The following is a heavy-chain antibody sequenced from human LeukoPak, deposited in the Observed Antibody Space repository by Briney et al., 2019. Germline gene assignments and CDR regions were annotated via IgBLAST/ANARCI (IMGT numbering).Heavy chain of an antibody. J-gene: IGHJ4*02. V-gene: IGHV3-23*01. CDR2: ISGSGGST. CDR3: AKLDSSGYYGH. Sequence: GGSLRLSCAASGFTFSSYAMSWVRQAPGKGLEWVSAISGSGGSTYYADSVKGRFTISRDNSKNTLYLQMNSLRAEDTAIYYCAKLDSSGYYGHWGQGTLVTVSS. CDR1: GFTFSSYA. D-gene: IGHD3-22*01.